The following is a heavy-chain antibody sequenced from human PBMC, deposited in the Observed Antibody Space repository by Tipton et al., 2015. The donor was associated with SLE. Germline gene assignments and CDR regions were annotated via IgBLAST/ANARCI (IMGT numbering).Heavy chain of an antibody. CDR3: ARTPDTIGYYYVPTNSFDP. D-gene: IGHD3-22*01. CDR2: INHSGST. Sequence: TLSLTCAVSGYSISSGYYWGWIRQPPGKGLEWIGEINHSGSTNYNPSLKSRVTISVDPSKNQFSLKLNSVTAADTAVYYCARTPDTIGYYYVPTNSFDPWGQGTLVTVSS. CDR1: GYSISSGYY. V-gene: IGHV4-38-2*01. J-gene: IGHJ5*02.